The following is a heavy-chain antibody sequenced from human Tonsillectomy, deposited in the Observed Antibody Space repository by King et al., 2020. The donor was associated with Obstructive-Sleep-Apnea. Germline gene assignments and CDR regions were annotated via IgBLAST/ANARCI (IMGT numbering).Heavy chain of an antibody. J-gene: IGHJ4*02. Sequence: QLQESGPGLVKPSQTLSLTCTVSGGSISSGDYYWSWIRQPPGKGLEWIGYIYYSGSTYYNPSLKSRVTISVDTSKNQFSLKRSSVTAADTAVYYCARVAYYYDNSGYSVKILDYWGQGTLVTVSS. CDR1: GGSISSGDYY. CDR2: IYYSGST. D-gene: IGHD3-22*01. V-gene: IGHV4-30-4*01. CDR3: ARVAYYYDNSGYSVKILDY.